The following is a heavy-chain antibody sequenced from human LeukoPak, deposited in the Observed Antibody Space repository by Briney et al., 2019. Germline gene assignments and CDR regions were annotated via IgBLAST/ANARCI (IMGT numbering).Heavy chain of an antibody. D-gene: IGHD5-12*01. CDR1: GISFSHYW. CDR3: ARDLSGLRPGYWYFDL. Sequence: PGGSLRLSCVASGISFSHYWMSWVRQAPGKGLEWVANIKQDGSNKYYVDSVKGRFTISRDNAKNSLYLQMNSLRAEDTALYYCARDLSGLRPGYWYFDLWGRGSLVTVSS. CDR2: IKQDGSNK. J-gene: IGHJ2*01. V-gene: IGHV3-7*01.